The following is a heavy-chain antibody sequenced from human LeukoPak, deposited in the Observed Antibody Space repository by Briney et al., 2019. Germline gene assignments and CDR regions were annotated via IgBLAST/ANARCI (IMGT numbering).Heavy chain of an antibody. CDR3: VTNIAGAFDI. D-gene: IGHD1-1*01. CDR2: VSADGVST. CDR1: GFTFSAYA. J-gene: IGHJ3*02. Sequence: PSGSLRLSCSASGFTFSAYAMHWVRQAPGKGLQHVSIVSADGVSTYYAMSVKGRFTISRDNSKSTVYLQVGSLRGEDMAMYYCVTNIAGAFDIWGQGTMVTVSS. V-gene: IGHV3-64*01.